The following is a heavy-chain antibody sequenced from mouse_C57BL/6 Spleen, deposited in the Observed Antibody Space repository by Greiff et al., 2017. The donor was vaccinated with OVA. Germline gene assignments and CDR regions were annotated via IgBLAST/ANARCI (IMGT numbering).Heavy chain of an antibody. Sequence: QVQLQQPGAELVKPGASVKLSCKASGYTFTSYWMHWVKQRPGQGLEWIGMIHPNSGSTNYNEKFKSKATLTVDKSSSTAYMQLSSLTSEDSAVYYCARWDYDGYYFDYWGQGTTRTVSS. J-gene: IGHJ2*01. D-gene: IGHD1-2*01. CDR1: GYTFTSYW. V-gene: IGHV1-64*01. CDR3: ARWDYDGYYFDY. CDR2: IHPNSGST.